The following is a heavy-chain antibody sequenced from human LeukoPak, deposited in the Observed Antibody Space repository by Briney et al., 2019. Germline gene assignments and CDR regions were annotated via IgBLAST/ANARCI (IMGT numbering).Heavy chain of an antibody. CDR3: ARWGDPKKFDY. D-gene: IGHD3-16*01. CDR1: GFTFRNHG. V-gene: IGHV3-33*02. CDR2: IWYDGSNK. Sequence: GRSLRLSCAASGFTFRNHGMHWVRPAPGKGRERVAVIWYDGSNKYYADFAKGRFTISRDNSKDMLFLQMNSLRVEDTAVYYCARWGDPKKFDYWGQGTLVTVSS. J-gene: IGHJ4*02.